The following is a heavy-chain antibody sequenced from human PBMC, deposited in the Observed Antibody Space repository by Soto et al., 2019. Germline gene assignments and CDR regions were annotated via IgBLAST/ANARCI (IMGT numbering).Heavy chain of an antibody. V-gene: IGHV3-30-3*01. J-gene: IGHJ4*02. D-gene: IGHD3-3*01. Sequence: QVQLVESGGGVVQPGRSLRLSCAASGFTFSRHTMHWVRQAPGKGLEWVAAISDDGSNTYYADSVKGRFTISRDNSENTLYLKMNSLSKGESPGRHCAREVYYDFWSGVNTAPTYFDDWGKGTLVTVPP. CDR1: GFTFSRHT. CDR2: ISDDGSNT. CDR3: AREVYYDFWSGVNTAPTYFDD.